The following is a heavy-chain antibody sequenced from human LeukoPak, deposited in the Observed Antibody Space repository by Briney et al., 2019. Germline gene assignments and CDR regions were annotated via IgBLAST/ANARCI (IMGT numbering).Heavy chain of an antibody. D-gene: IGHD3-22*01. CDR1: GGSISSGDYY. V-gene: IGHV4-30-4*08. J-gene: IGHJ4*02. Sequence: SETLSLTCTVSGGSISSGDYYWSWIRQPPGKGLEWIGYIYYSGSTYYNPSLKSRVTISVDTSKNQFSLKLSSVTAADTAVYYCARLYYYDSSGLDYWGQGALVTVSS. CDR3: ARLYYYDSSGLDY. CDR2: IYYSGST.